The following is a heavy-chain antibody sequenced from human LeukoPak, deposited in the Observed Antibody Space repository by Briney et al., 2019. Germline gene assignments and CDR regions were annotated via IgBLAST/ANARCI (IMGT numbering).Heavy chain of an antibody. CDR1: GGTFSRYA. V-gene: IGHV1-69*04. J-gene: IGHJ4*02. Sequence: SVKVSCKASGGTFSRYAISWVRQAPGQGLEWMGRIIPILGIANYAQKFQGRVTITADKSTSTAYMELSSLRSEDTAVYYCASDSTVVTPWGYWGQGTLATVSS. CDR3: ASDSTVVTPWGY. CDR2: IIPILGIA. D-gene: IGHD4-23*01.